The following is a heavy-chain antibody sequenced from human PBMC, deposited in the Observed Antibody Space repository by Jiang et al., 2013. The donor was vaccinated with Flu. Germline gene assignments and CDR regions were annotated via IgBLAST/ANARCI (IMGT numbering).Heavy chain of an antibody. Sequence: GSGLVKPSETLSLTCTVSGYSISSGYYWGWIRQPPGKGLEWIGSIYHSGNTYYNPSLKSRVTISVDTSKNQFSLKLSSVTAADTAVYYCARDMGNSGYDWGHFDHWGQGTLVTVSS. CDR3: ARDMGNSGYDWGHFDH. CDR2: IYHSGNT. J-gene: IGHJ4*02. D-gene: IGHD5-12*01. CDR1: GYSISSGYY. V-gene: IGHV4-38-2*02.